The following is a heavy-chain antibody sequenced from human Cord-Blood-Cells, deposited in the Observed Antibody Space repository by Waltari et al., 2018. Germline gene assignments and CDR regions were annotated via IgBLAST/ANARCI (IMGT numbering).Heavy chain of an antibody. Sequence: EVQLVESGGGLVKPGRSLRLSCTASGFTFGDYAMSGFRQAPGKGLEWVGFIRSKAYGGTTEYAASVKGRFTISRDDSKSIAYLQMNSLKTEDTAVYYCTSNPVAGDYWGQGTLVTVSS. CDR3: TSNPVAGDY. J-gene: IGHJ4*02. V-gene: IGHV3-49*05. D-gene: IGHD6-19*01. CDR2: IRSKAYGGTT. CDR1: GFTFGDYA.